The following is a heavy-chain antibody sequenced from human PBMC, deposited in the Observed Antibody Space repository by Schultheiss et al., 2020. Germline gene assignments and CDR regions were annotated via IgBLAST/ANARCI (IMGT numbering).Heavy chain of an antibody. CDR2: IIPIFGTA. CDR1: GGTFSSYA. D-gene: IGHD6-13*01. Sequence: SVKVSCKASGGTFSSYAISWVRQAPGQGLEWMGGIIPIFGTANYAQKFQGRVTITADKSTSTAYMELSSLRSEDTAVYYCARNSIAAAGDAFDIWGQGTMVTVSS. CDR3: ARNSIAAAGDAFDI. V-gene: IGHV1-69*06. J-gene: IGHJ3*02.